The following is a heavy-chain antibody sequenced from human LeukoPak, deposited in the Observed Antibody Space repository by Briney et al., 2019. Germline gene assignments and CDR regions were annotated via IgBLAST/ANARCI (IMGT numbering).Heavy chain of an antibody. CDR2: INQDGSEK. CDR1: GFTFSIYW. D-gene: IGHD6-13*01. V-gene: IGHV3-7*01. J-gene: IGHJ4*02. Sequence: GGSLRLSCAASGFTFSIYWMSWVRQAPGKGLEWVASINQDGSEKYYVDSVKGRFTISRDNAKNSLSLQMNSLRAEDTAVYYCARDRVWTVVYWGQGTLVTVSS. CDR3: ARDRVWTVVY.